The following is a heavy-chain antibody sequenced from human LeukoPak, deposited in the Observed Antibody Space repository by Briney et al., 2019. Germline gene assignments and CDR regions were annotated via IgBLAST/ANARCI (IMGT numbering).Heavy chain of an antibody. CDR3: ARVSTYYDFWSGYSDPLDY. J-gene: IGHJ4*02. CDR2: VIPIFGTA. CDR1: GYTFTGYY. V-gene: IGHV1-69*13. Sequence: ASVKVSCKASGYTFTGYYMHWVRQAPGQGLEWMGGVIPIFGTANYAQKFQGRVTITADESTSTAYMELSSLRSEDTAVYYCARVSTYYDFWSGYSDPLDYWGQGTLVTVSS. D-gene: IGHD3-3*01.